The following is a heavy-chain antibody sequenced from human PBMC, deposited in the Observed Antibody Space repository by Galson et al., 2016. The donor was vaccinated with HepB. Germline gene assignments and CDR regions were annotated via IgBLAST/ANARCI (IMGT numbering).Heavy chain of an antibody. V-gene: IGHV3-33*01. CDR1: GFIFSNHG. D-gene: IGHD6-13*01. CDR2: IWYDGSNK. Sequence: SLRLSCAASGFIFSNHGIHWVRQAPGKGLEWVAVIWYDGSNKYYADSVKGRFTLSRDNSKNTVYLQVNNVRPEDTALYYCARDGGAAGDFDYWGQGTLVTVSS. CDR3: ARDGGAAGDFDY. J-gene: IGHJ4*02.